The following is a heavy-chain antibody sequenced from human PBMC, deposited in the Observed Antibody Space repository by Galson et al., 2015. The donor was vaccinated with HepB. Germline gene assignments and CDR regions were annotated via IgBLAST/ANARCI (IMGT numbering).Heavy chain of an antibody. J-gene: IGHJ6*02. V-gene: IGHV3-30*02. CDR3: AKDALYNWNDPKAYYYYYGMDV. Sequence: SLRLSCAASGFTFSSYGMHWVRQAPGKGLEWVAFIRYDGSNKYYADSVKGRFTISRDNSKNTLYLQMNSLRAEDTAVYYCAKDALYNWNDPKAYYYYYGMDVWGQGTTVTVSS. CDR2: IRYDGSNK. D-gene: IGHD1-20*01. CDR1: GFTFSSYG.